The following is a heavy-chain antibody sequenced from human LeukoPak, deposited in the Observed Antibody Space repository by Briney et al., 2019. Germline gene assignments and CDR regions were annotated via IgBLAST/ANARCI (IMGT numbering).Heavy chain of an antibody. J-gene: IGHJ4*02. CDR1: GGSISSGGYS. CDR2: IYHSGST. Sequence: SETLSLTCAVSGGSISSGGYSWSWIRQPPGKGLEWIGYIYHSGSTYYNPSLKSRVTISVDRSKNQFSLKLSSVTAADTAVYYCARVIVVVPPDDYYFDYWGQGTLVTVSS. D-gene: IGHD2-2*01. CDR3: ARVIVVVPPDDYYFDY. V-gene: IGHV4-30-2*01.